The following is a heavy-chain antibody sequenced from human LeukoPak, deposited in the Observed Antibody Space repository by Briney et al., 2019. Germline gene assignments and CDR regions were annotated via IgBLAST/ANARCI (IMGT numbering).Heavy chain of an antibody. CDR3: AKSPSSSSQEDY. D-gene: IGHD6-6*01. Sequence: GGSLRLSCAASGFTFSSYAMIWVRQSPGKGLEWASSFGSSGTTYYADSVKGRFTISRDNSKNTLYLQMNSLRAEDTAVYYCAKSPSSSSQEDYWGQGTLVTVSS. V-gene: IGHV3-23*01. CDR1: GFTFSSYA. J-gene: IGHJ4*02. CDR2: FGSSGTT.